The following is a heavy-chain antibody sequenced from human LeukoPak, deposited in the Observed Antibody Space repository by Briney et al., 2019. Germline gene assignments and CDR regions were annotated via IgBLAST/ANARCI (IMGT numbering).Heavy chain of an antibody. V-gene: IGHV3-21*04. D-gene: IGHD3-10*01. J-gene: IGHJ4*02. CDR1: GFTFSNYW. Sequence: GGSLRLSCAASGFTFSNYWMHWVRQAPGKGLEWVSSISSSSSYIYYADSVKGRFTISRDNAKNSLYLQMNSLRPEDTAFYYCVKDMEPGGSGNWGQGTLVTVSS. CDR3: VKDMEPGGSGN. CDR2: ISSSSSYI.